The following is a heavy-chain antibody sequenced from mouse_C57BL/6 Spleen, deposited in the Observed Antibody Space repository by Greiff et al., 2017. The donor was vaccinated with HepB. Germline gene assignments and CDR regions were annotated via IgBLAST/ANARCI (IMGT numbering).Heavy chain of an antibody. V-gene: IGHV1-53*01. Sequence: QLQQPGTELVKPGASVKLSCKASGYTFTSYWMHWVKQRPGQGLEWIGNINPSNGGTNYNEKFKSKATLTVDKSSSTAYMQLSSLTSEDSAVYYGARDYGSSYGWYFDDWGKGTTVTVSS. CDR2: INPSNGGT. CDR1: GYTFTSYW. CDR3: ARDYGSSYGWYFDD. D-gene: IGHD1-1*01. J-gene: IGHJ1*03.